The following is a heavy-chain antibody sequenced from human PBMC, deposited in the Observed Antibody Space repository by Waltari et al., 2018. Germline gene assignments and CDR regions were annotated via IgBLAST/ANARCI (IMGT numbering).Heavy chain of an antibody. V-gene: IGHV1-69*10. CDR3: ARDGFARLTLRAYFAY. J-gene: IGHJ4*02. Sequence: QVQLVQSGAEVKKPGSSVKVSCKASGGTFSSYAISWVRQAPGQGLEWMGGIIPILGIANYAQKFQGRVTITADKSTSTAYMELSSLRSEDTAVYYCARDGFARLTLRAYFAYWGQGTLVTVSS. D-gene: IGHD2-2*03. CDR1: GGTFSSYA. CDR2: IIPILGIA.